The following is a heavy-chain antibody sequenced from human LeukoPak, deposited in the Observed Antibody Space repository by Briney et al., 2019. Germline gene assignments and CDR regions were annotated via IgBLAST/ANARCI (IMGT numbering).Heavy chain of an antibody. V-gene: IGHV1-18*01. CDR3: ARLYYDFWSGSYYYYYMDV. Sequence: ASVKVSCKASGYTLTSYGISWVRQAPGQGLEWMGWISAYNGNTNYAQKLQGRVTMTTDTSTSTAYMELRSLRSDDTAVYYCARLYYDFWSGSYYYYYMDVWGKGTTVTVSS. CDR1: GYTLTSYG. D-gene: IGHD3-3*01. CDR2: ISAYNGNT. J-gene: IGHJ6*03.